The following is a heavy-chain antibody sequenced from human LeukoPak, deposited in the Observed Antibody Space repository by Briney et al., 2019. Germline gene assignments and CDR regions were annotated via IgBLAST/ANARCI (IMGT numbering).Heavy chain of an antibody. Sequence: ASVKVSCKASGGTFSSYASSWVRQAPGQGLEWMGWISAYNGNTNYAQKLQGRVTMTTDTSTSTAYMELRSLRSDDTAVYYCARDVPLTLDIVVVPAATGAFDIWGQGTMVTVSS. CDR1: GGTFSSYA. V-gene: IGHV1-18*01. D-gene: IGHD2-2*01. CDR3: ARDVPLTLDIVVVPAATGAFDI. CDR2: ISAYNGNT. J-gene: IGHJ3*02.